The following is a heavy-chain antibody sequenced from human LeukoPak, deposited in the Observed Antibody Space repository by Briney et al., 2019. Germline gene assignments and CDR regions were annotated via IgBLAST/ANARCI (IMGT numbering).Heavy chain of an antibody. D-gene: IGHD3-22*01. CDR3: ARDYWSGKYECSGYHDCYDGMDV. Sequence: SGTLSLTCAVSGGSTSGVNWRSWVRQPPGKGLEWIGYIYYSGSTNYNPSLPRRVTISVDPSKNQFSLKLSPVTAADTDGYCCARDYWSGKYECSGYHDCYDGMDVWGQGTTVTVSS. V-gene: IGHV4-4*01. CDR2: IYYSGST. CDR1: GGSTSGVNW. J-gene: IGHJ6*02.